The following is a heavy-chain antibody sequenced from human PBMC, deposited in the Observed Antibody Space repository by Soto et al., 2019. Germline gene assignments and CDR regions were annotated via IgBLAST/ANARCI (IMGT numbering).Heavy chain of an antibody. V-gene: IGHV4-4*02. Sequence: PSETLSLTCTVSGDSIGSSNWWSWLSQPPGKGLEGIGDIYHSGGTYYSPSLKSRVTLSVDTSKNQLSLKLSSVTAADTAVYYCARVGNGWNPFDYWGQGTLVTVSS. D-gene: IGHD1-1*01. CDR1: GDSIGSSNW. J-gene: IGHJ4*02. CDR3: ARVGNGWNPFDY. CDR2: IYHSGGT.